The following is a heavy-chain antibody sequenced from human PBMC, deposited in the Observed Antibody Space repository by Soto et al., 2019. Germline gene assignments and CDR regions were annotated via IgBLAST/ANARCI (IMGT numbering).Heavy chain of an antibody. Sequence: QVQLVESGGGLVKPGGSLRLTCAASEFTFSDYYMSWIRQAPGKGLEWVSYISSSSSYTNYADSVKGRFTISRDNAKNSLYLQMNSLRAEDTGVYYCASVPVRARDYYYGMDVWGQGTTVTVSS. J-gene: IGHJ6*02. V-gene: IGHV3-11*06. CDR3: ASVPVRARDYYYGMDV. CDR1: EFTFSDYY. CDR2: ISSSSSYT.